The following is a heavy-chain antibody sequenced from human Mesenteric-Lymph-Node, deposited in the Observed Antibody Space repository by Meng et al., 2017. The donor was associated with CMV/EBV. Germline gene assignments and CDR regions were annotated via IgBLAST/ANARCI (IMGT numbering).Heavy chain of an antibody. D-gene: IGHD6-13*01. CDR1: GDSVSSNSAA. V-gene: IGHV6-1*01. CDR2: TYYRSKWYN. J-gene: IGHJ4*02. CDR3: AREAEYSTSWYPWDY. Sequence: LRLSCAISGDSVSSNSAAWNWIRQSPSRGLEWLGRTYYRSKWYNDYAVFVKSRITINPDTSKNQFSLQLNSVTPEDTAVYYCAREAEYSTSWYPWDYWGQGTLVTVSS.